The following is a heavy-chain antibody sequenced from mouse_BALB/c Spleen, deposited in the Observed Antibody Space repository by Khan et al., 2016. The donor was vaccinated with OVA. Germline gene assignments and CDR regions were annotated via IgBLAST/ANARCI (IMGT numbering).Heavy chain of an antibody. CDR3: ARGRAY. Sequence: VQLKESGPGLVKPSQSLSLTCTVTGYSITSDYAWNWIRQFPGNKLEWMGYINYSGSTTYSPSLKSRISITRDTSKNQFFLQLNSVSTEDTATXYCARGRAYWGQGTLVTVSA. CDR2: INYSGST. D-gene: IGHD3-3*01. V-gene: IGHV3-2*02. J-gene: IGHJ3*01. CDR1: GYSITSDYA.